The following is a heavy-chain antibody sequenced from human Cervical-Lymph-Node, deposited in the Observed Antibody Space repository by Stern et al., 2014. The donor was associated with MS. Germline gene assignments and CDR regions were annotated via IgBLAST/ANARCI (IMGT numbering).Heavy chain of an antibody. Sequence: VQLVESGAEVKKPGASVKVSCKASGYNFNTFGITWVRQAPGQGLEWMGWISAYNGETNYAQKVQGRVTMTTETSTSTGYMELRSLRSDDTAVYFCARGDGSRNWFDPWGQGTLVTVSS. V-gene: IGHV1-18*01. D-gene: IGHD5-24*01. CDR2: ISAYNGET. CDR1: GYNFNTFG. CDR3: ARGDGSRNWFDP. J-gene: IGHJ5*02.